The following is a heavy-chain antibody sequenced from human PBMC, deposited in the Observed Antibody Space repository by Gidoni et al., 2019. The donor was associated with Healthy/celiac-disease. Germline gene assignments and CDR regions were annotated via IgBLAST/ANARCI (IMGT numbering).Heavy chain of an antibody. CDR2: ISWNSSSI. D-gene: IGHD3-22*01. J-gene: IGHJ4*02. CDR1: GFSFADYA. V-gene: IGHV3-9*01. CDR3: AKATTYYYDSSGYFFFDY. Sequence: EVQLVVSGGGLVQHGRSLILSCAASGFSFADYALHWVRQAPGKGLEWVSGISWNSSSIGDAESVKSRFTISRDNAKNSLYLQMNSLRAEDTALYYCAKATTYYYDSSGYFFFDYWGQGTLVTVSS.